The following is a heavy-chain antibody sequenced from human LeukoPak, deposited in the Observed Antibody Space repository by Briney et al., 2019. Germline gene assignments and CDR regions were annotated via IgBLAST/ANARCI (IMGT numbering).Heavy chain of an antibody. Sequence: GRSLRLSCAASGFTFSSYGMHWVRQAPGKGLEWVAVISYDGSNKYYADSVKGRFTISRDNSKNTLYLQMNSLRAEDTAVYYCAKDLLPLVAAAAGSGYGMDVWGQGTTVTVSS. D-gene: IGHD6-13*01. CDR2: ISYDGSNK. CDR1: GFTFSSYG. V-gene: IGHV3-30*18. CDR3: AKDLLPLVAAAAGSGYGMDV. J-gene: IGHJ6*02.